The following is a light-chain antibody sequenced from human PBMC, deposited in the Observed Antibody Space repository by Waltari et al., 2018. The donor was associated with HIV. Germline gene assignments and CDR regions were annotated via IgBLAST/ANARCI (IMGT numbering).Light chain of an antibody. Sequence: DIVMTQSPDSLAVSLGERATLNCKSSQNVLFNSNKKNSLAWYQHKSGQPPKLLIYWASSREFGVPDRFSGGGSRTDFTLTISNLQAEDVATYYCQQYYSSPFTFGQGTRLEIK. CDR2: WAS. CDR1: QNVLFNSNKKNS. V-gene: IGKV4-1*01. J-gene: IGKJ5*01. CDR3: QQYYSSPFT.